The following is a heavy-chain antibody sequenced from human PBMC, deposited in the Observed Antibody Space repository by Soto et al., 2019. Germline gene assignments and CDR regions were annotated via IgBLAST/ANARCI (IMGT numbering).Heavy chain of an antibody. CDR2: IYYSGNT. CDR3: AREGGESSDGLYYFDS. CDR1: GGSTSSDNY. D-gene: IGHD3-16*01. Sequence: SETLSLTCTVSGGSTSSDNYWSWIRQPPGKGLEWIGHIYYSGNTDYNPSLKSRLAISIDTSKNQFSLKLSSVTTADTAVYFCAREGGESSDGLYYFDSWGQGSLVTVSS. V-gene: IGHV4-30-4*01. J-gene: IGHJ4*02.